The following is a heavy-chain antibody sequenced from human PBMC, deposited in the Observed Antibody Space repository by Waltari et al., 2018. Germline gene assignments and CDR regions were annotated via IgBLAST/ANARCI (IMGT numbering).Heavy chain of an antibody. CDR1: GYSFTAYH. CDR3: ARDPGPIVGAPDY. CDR2: INPKNGDT. Sequence: QVQLVQSGTEVKKPGASVKVSCQASGYSFTAYHLHGVRQTPGQGLEWLGWINPKNGDTGYAQNFLGRVTMTRDTSINTVYMDLSGLRSDDTAVFYCARDPGPIVGAPDYWGQGTLVTVSS. D-gene: IGHD1-26*01. V-gene: IGHV1-2*02. J-gene: IGHJ4*02.